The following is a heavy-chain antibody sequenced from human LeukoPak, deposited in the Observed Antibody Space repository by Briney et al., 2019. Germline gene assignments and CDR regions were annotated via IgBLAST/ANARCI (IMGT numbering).Heavy chain of an antibody. CDR1: GDSVSSKSVP. CDR2: TYYRSKWYN. J-gene: IGHJ5*02. V-gene: IGHV6-1*01. CDR3: ARVWFGDQMGWFDP. D-gene: IGHD3-10*01. Sequence: SQTLSLTCAISGDSVSSKSVPWDWIRQSPSRGLEWLGRTYYRSKWYNDYAVSVKSRITINPDTSKNQFSLQLNSVTPEDAAVYYCARVWFGDQMGWFDPWGQGTLVTVSS.